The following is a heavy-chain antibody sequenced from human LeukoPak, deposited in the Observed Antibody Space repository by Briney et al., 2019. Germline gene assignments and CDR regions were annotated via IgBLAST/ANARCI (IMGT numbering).Heavy chain of an antibody. Sequence: GGALRLSCAPSGFTFSSYAMSWVRQAPGKGLEWVSAISGRGGSTYYADSVKGRFTISRDNSKKTLYLQMNSLRSEDTAVYYCAKGITMVAPLWGQGTMVTVSS. CDR3: AKGITMVAPL. CDR1: GFTFSSYA. D-gene: IGHD3-10*01. V-gene: IGHV3-23*01. CDR2: ISGRGGST. J-gene: IGHJ3*01.